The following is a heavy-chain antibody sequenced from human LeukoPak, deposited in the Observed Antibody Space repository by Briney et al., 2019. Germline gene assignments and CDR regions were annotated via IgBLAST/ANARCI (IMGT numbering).Heavy chain of an antibody. CDR1: GYTFTGYY. J-gene: IGHJ4*02. D-gene: IGHD6-19*01. V-gene: IGHV1-2*02. CDR3: ARDPRKLAVAAHAGFDY. CDR2: INPNSGGT. Sequence: GASVKVSCKASGYTFTGYYMHWVRQAPGQGLEWMGWINPNSGGTNYAQKFQGRVTMTTDTSTSTAYMELRSLRSDDTAVYYCARDPRKLAVAAHAGFDYWGQGTLVTVSS.